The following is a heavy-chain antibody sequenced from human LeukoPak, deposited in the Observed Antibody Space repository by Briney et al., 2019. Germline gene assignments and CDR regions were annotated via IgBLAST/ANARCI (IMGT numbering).Heavy chain of an antibody. D-gene: IGHD6-19*01. J-gene: IGHJ4*02. CDR2: IYSGGST. Sequence: GGSLRLSCAASGFTVSSNYMSWVRQAPGKGLEWASVIYSGGSTYYADSVKGRFTISRDNSKNTLYLQMNSLRAEDTAVYYCARGVYSSGSFDYWGQGTLVTVSS. CDR3: ARGVYSSGSFDY. CDR1: GFTVSSNY. V-gene: IGHV3-53*01.